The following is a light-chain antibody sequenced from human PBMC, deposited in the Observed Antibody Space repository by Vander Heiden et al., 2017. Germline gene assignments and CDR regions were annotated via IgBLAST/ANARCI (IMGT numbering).Light chain of an antibody. Sequence: DIVMIQSPDSLAVSLGERATINCQPSQSVLYRPNHDNYLAWSQQKPGQPHKLCLYGATTGESGVADRISGSWSRTDITLTISNQHAEDVAVYYCQQYYNPPLTFGRGTKVEIK. CDR1: QSVLYRPNHDNY. V-gene: IGKV4-1*01. CDR3: QQYYNPPLT. J-gene: IGKJ4*01. CDR2: GAT.